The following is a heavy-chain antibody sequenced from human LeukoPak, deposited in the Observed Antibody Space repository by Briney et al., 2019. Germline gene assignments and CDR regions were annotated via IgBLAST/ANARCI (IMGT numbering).Heavy chain of an antibody. Sequence: ASVKVSCKASGYTFTSYDVNWVRQAAGQGLEWMGWMNPNSGNTGLAQKFQGRVTLTRDTSLSTAYMELSNLRSDDTAVYYCARDEVVAAPNYFGMVVWGQGTTVSVSS. CDR2: MNPNSGNT. V-gene: IGHV1-8*01. CDR3: ARDEVVAAPNYFGMVV. CDR1: GYTFTSYD. J-gene: IGHJ6*02. D-gene: IGHD2-15*01.